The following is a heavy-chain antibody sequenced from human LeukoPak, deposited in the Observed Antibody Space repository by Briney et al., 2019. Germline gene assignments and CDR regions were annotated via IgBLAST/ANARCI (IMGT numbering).Heavy chain of an antibody. V-gene: IGHV3-53*01. Sequence: PGGSLRLSCAASGLTVSSNCMSWVRQAPGKGLEGVSFIYSGGNTYYADSVKGRFTISRDNSKNTLYLQMNRLRAEDTAVYYCAAAVTYYYDSSGYYDDYWGQGTLVTVSS. CDR3: AAAVTYYYDSSGYYDDY. J-gene: IGHJ4*02. CDR1: GLTVSSNC. CDR2: IYSGGNT. D-gene: IGHD3-22*01.